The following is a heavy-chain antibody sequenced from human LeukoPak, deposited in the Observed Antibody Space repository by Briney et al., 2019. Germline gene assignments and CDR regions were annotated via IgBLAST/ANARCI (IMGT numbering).Heavy chain of an antibody. CDR1: GFTFNRCW. CDR3: ARAGDSSGYYYGGDAFDI. V-gene: IGHV3-48*04. CDR2: ISSSGSTI. Sequence: GGSLRLSCVVSGFTFNRCWMNWVRQAPGKGLERVSYISSSGSTIYYTDSVKGRFTISRDNAKNSLYLQMNSLRAEDTAVYYCARAGDSSGYYYGGDAFDIWGQGTMVTVSS. J-gene: IGHJ3*02. D-gene: IGHD3-22*01.